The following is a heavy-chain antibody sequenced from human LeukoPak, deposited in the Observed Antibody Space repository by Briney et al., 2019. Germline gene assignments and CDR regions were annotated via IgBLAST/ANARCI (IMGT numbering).Heavy chain of an antibody. Sequence: PGGSLRLSCAASGFTFSSYSMYWVRQAPGKGLEWVSFISSGSNYIYYIDSVKGRFTISRDNAKNSLYLQMNSLRVEDTAIYYCARVGCSGGNCYDYWGQGTLVTVSS. J-gene: IGHJ4*02. D-gene: IGHD2-15*01. CDR2: ISSGSNYI. CDR3: ARVGCSGGNCYDY. V-gene: IGHV3-21*01. CDR1: GFTFSSYS.